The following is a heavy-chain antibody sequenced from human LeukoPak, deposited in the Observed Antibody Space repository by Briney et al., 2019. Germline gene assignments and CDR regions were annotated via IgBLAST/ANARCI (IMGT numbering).Heavy chain of an antibody. D-gene: IGHD1-26*01. CDR2: FDPEDGET. Sequence: GASVKVPCKVSGYTLTELSMHWVRQAPGKGLEWMGGFDPEDGETIYAQKFQGRVTMTEDTSTDTAYMELSSLRSEDTAVYYCATDVWESGAFDIWGQGTMVTVSS. CDR1: GYTLTELS. CDR3: ATDVWESGAFDI. V-gene: IGHV1-24*01. J-gene: IGHJ3*02.